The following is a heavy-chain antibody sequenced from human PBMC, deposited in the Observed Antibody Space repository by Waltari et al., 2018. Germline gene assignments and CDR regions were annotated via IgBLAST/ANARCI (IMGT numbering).Heavy chain of an antibody. CDR3: VRLEDCTGPGGNCYSGDSFAMDV. D-gene: IGHD2-8*02. V-gene: IGHV4-34*02. CDR1: GGSFQGSY. CDR2: INHGGNT. Sequence: QVQLQQWGAGLLQPSETLSLTCALYGGSFQGSYWGWIRQPPGKGLGWIGEINHGGNTNHNPSLRSRVTMLVGTSKSQFSLKLNSVTAADTAVYYCVRLEDCTGPGGNCYSGDSFAMDVWGQGTTVTVSS. J-gene: IGHJ6*02.